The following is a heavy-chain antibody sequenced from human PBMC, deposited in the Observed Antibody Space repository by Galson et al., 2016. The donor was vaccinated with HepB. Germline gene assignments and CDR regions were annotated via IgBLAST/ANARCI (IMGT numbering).Heavy chain of an antibody. J-gene: IGHJ4*02. D-gene: IGHD3-22*01. CDR2: IDSSSGDI. V-gene: IGHV3-21*01. CDR3: ARDRYHFETRGYSIRYFDY. Sequence: SLRLSCAASGFTFSYYTINWVRQAPGKGLEWVSSIDSSSGDIYYVDSVKGRFTISRDNAKNSLFLQMNSLRVEDTAVYYCARDRYHFETRGYSIRYFDYWGQGTLVTVSS. CDR1: GFTFSYYT.